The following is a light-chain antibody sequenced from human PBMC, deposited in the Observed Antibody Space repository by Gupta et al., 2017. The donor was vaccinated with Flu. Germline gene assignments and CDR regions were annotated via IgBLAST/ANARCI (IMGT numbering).Light chain of an antibody. V-gene: IGLV1-40*01. CDR1: SSNIGAGFG. J-gene: IGLJ3*02. CDR3: QSYDSGLSGSWV. Sequence: QSVLTQPPSVSGAPGQKVTNSCAGSSSNIGAGFGVHWYQHFPGRPPKLLIYGNTNRPSGVPDRFSGSKSGTSASLAIIGLQAEDEADYYCQSYDSGLSGSWVFGGGTKLSV. CDR2: GNT.